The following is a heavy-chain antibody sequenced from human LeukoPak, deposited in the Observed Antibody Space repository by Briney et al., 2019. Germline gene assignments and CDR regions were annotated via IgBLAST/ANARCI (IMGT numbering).Heavy chain of an antibody. CDR1: GFTFSSYA. CDR2: ISYDGSNK. V-gene: IGHV3-30-3*01. CDR3: ARRGWGYYDSSGYYLNYYFDY. D-gene: IGHD3-22*01. J-gene: IGHJ4*02. Sequence: GGSLRLSCAASGFTFSSYAMHWVRQAPGKGLEWVAVISYDGSNKYYADSVKGRFTISRDNSKNTLYLQMNSLRAEDTVVYYCARRGWGYYDSSGYYLNYYFDYWGQGTLVTVSS.